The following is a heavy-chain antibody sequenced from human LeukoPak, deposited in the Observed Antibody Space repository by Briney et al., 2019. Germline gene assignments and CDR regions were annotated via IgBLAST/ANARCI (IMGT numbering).Heavy chain of an antibody. J-gene: IGHJ4*02. V-gene: IGHV4-38-2*02. CDR2: IFHSGHI. CDR3: ARPGAGSGYMWFY. D-gene: IGHD3-22*01. Sequence: SETLSLTCTVSGDSITTPYYWGWIRQSPGKGLEWIGSIFHSGHIYYSPSLKSRVTISIDTSKNQFSLRLNSVTAADTAVYYCARPGAGSGYMWFYWGQGTLVTVSS. CDR1: GDSITTPYY.